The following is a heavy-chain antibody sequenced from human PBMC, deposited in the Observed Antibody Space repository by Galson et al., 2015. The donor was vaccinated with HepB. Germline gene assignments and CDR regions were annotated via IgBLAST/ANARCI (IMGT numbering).Heavy chain of an antibody. CDR1: GDSVSSNSAA. CDR2: TYYRSKWYN. J-gene: IGHJ6*02. Sequence: CAISGDSVSSNSAAWSWIRQSPSRGLEWLGRTYYRSKWYNDYAVSVKSRITINPDTSKNQFSLQLNSVTPEDTAVYYCAREGTGRVRSMDVWGQGTTVTVSS. D-gene: IGHD7-27*01. V-gene: IGHV6-1*01. CDR3: AREGTGRVRSMDV.